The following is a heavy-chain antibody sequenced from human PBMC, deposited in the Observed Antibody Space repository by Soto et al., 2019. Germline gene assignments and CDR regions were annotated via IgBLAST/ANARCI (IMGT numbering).Heavy chain of an antibody. J-gene: IGHJ4*02. Sequence: QVQLVESGGGLVKAGGSLRLSCAASGFVFSDYYMTWIRQAPGKGLEWLTYISSISSHTNYADSVKGRFTISRDNAKNSVYLQINSLRAEDTAVYYCARRISAHFDYWGQGTLVTVSS. CDR3: ARRISAHFDY. CDR2: ISSISSHT. CDR1: GFVFSDYY. V-gene: IGHV3-11*05.